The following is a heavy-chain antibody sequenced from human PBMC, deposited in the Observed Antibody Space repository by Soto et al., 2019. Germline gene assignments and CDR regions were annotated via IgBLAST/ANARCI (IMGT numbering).Heavy chain of an antibody. V-gene: IGHV3-11*01. J-gene: IGHJ6*03. CDR2: ISSSGSTI. D-gene: IGHD3-22*01. Sequence: GGSLRLSCAASGFTFSDYYMSWIRQAPGKGLEWVSYISSSGSTIYYADSVKGRFTISRDNAKNSLYLQMNSLRAEDTAVYYCARDIVTPHNYYYYYMDVWGKGTTVTVSS. CDR1: GFTFSDYY. CDR3: ARDIVTPHNYYYYYMDV.